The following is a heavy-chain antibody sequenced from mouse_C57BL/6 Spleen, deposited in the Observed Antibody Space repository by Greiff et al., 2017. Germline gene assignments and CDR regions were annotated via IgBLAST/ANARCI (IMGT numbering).Heavy chain of an antibody. J-gene: IGHJ4*01. CDR2: IWSDGST. CDR1: GFSLTSYG. CDR3: ARHGFTTVVATDAMDY. Sequence: VKLMESGPGLVAPSQSLSITCTVPGFSLTSYGVHWVRQPPGKGLEWLVVIWSDGSTTYNSALKSRLSISKDNSKSQVFLKMNSLQTDDTAMYYCARHGFTTVVATDAMDYWGQGTSVTVSS. D-gene: IGHD1-1*01. V-gene: IGHV2-6-1*01.